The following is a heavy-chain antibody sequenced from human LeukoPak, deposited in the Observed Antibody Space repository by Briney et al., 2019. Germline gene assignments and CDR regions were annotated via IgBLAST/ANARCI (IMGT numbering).Heavy chain of an antibody. Sequence: SQTLSLTCTVSGGSISSGDYYWSCIRQPPGKGLEWIGYIYYSGSTYYNPTLKSRVTISVDTSKTQFSLKLSSVTAADTAVYCCARNLAYCGGDCYSGYWYFDLWGRGTLVTVSS. V-gene: IGHV4-30-4*01. J-gene: IGHJ2*01. CDR3: ARNLAYCGGDCYSGYWYFDL. CDR2: IYYSGST. CDR1: GGSISSGDYY. D-gene: IGHD2-21*02.